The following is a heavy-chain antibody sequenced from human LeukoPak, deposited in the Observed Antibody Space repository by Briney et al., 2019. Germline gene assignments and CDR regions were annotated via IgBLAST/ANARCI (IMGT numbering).Heavy chain of an antibody. J-gene: IGHJ4*02. CDR2: ISGSGDST. Sequence: GGSLRLSCAASGFTFSSYAMNWVRQAPGEGLEWGSAISGSGDSTYYADSVRGRFTISRDNSKNTLYLQMNSLRADDTAVYYCVKDEGGVQLAYWGQGTLVTVSS. CDR3: VKDEGGVQLAY. D-gene: IGHD1-1*01. CDR1: GFTFSSYA. V-gene: IGHV3-23*01.